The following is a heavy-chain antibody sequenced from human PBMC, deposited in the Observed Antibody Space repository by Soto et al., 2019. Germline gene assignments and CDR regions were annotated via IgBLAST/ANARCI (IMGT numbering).Heavy chain of an antibody. Sequence: VQLVQSGAEVKKPGSSVKVSCKASGGTFSSYAISWVRQAPGQGLEWMGGIIPIFGTANYAQKFQGRDTITADESTSTAYMELSSLRSEHTAVYYCARSITGTVSYYYGMDVWGQGTTVTVSS. CDR3: ARSITGTVSYYYGMDV. CDR1: GGTFSSYA. CDR2: IIPIFGTA. J-gene: IGHJ6*02. D-gene: IGHD1-20*01. V-gene: IGHV1-69*12.